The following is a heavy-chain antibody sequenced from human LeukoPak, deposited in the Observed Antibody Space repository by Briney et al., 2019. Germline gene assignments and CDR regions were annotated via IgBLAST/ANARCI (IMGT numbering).Heavy chain of an antibody. CDR1: GYTFTSYD. Sequence: ASVKVSCEASGYTFTSYDFTWVRQAPGQGLEWMGWISAYHGHTKYAQKLQGRVTMTTDTSTSTAYMELRSLRSDDTAVYYCAREASGSYYVGFFDYWGQGTLVTVSS. D-gene: IGHD1-26*01. J-gene: IGHJ4*02. CDR3: AREASGSYYVGFFDY. V-gene: IGHV1-18*01. CDR2: ISAYHGHT.